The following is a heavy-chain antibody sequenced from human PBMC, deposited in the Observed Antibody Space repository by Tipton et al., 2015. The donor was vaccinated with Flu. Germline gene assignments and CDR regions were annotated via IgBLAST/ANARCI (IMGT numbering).Heavy chain of an antibody. CDR1: GGSISSYF. V-gene: IGHV4-4*07. CDR3: ASSGFGKGDF. CDR2: THASGST. D-gene: IGHD3-10*01. Sequence: TLSLTCTVSGGSISSYFWSWIRQPAGKGLEWIGRTHASGSTNYNPSLKSRVTMSIDTSKNQSSLRLSPVTAADTAVYYCASSGFGKGDFWGQGTLVTVSS. J-gene: IGHJ4*02.